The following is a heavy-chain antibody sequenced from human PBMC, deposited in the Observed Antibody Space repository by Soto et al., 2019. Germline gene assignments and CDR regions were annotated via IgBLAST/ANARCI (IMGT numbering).Heavy chain of an antibody. CDR2: ISGYNGNT. CDR1: GYTFRSYG. CDR3: AREGFLEWLNPAPAY. V-gene: IGHV1-18*01. D-gene: IGHD3-3*01. Sequence: GASVKVSCKASGYTFRSYGISWGRQAPGQGPEWMGWISGYNGNTNYPQKLQGRVTMTTDTSTSTAYMELRSLRSDDTAVYYCAREGFLEWLNPAPAYWGQGTLVTVSS. J-gene: IGHJ4*02.